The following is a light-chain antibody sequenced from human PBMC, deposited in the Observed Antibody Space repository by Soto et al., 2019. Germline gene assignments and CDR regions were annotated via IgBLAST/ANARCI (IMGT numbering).Light chain of an antibody. CDR2: EVS. V-gene: IGLV2-14*01. CDR3: SSHTSSSTLEV. CDR1: SSDVGGYNY. J-gene: IGLJ1*01. Sequence: QSALTQPASVSGSPGQSITISCTGTSSDVGGYNYVSWYQQHPGKAPKLMIYEVSNRPSGVSNRFSGSKSGNTASLTISGLHAEDEADYYCSSHTSSSTLEVFGTGTKLTVL.